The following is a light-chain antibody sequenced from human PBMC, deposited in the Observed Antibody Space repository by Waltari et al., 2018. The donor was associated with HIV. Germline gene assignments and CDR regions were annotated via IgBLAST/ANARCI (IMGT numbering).Light chain of an antibody. Sequence: IQMTQSPSTLSASVGDRVTITCRASQGIDNWLAWYQQKPGKAPQVLIYAASTLQSGVPSRFSGSGSGTDFTLTISSLQPEDVATYYCQKYNSAPRTFGQGTKLEIK. CDR2: AAS. CDR1: QGIDNW. CDR3: QKYNSAPRT. J-gene: IGKJ2*01. V-gene: IGKV1-27*01.